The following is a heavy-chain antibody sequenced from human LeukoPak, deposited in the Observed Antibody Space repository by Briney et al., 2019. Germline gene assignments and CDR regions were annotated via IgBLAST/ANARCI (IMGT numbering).Heavy chain of an antibody. CDR1: GYTFTGYY. D-gene: IGHD3-22*01. CDR2: INPNSGGT. Sequence: ASVKVSCKASGYTFTGYYMHWVRQAPGQGLEWMGWINPNSGGTNYAQKFQGRVTMTRDTSISTAYMELSRLRSDDTAVYYCARVSTYYYDSSGYRVGDYWGQGTLVTVSS. J-gene: IGHJ4*02. V-gene: IGHV1-2*02. CDR3: ARVSTYYYDSSGYRVGDY.